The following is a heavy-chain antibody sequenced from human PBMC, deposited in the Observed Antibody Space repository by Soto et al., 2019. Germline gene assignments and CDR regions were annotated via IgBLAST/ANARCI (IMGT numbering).Heavy chain of an antibody. CDR1: GFTVSDYY. Sequence: GGSMRLSCAASGFTVSDYYMSWIRQVPGKGLEWVAYISGTSDSIPYADSVKGRFTISRDNAKNSLYLQMNSLRAEDTAVYYCARVGVVTAAGTSDYWGQGTLVTVSS. V-gene: IGHV3-11*06. D-gene: IGHD6-13*01. CDR3: ARVGVVTAAGTSDY. CDR2: ISGTSDSI. J-gene: IGHJ4*02.